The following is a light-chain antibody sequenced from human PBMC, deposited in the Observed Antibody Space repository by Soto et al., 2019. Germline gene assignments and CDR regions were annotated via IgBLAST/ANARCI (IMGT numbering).Light chain of an antibody. CDR2: LNSDGSH. V-gene: IGLV4-69*01. Sequence: QPVLTQSPSASASLGASVKLTCTLSSGHSSYAIAWHQQQPEKGPRYLMKLNSDGSHSKGDGIPDRFSGSSSGAERYLAISSVQSEDEADYYCQTWGTSMLLGGGTKLTVL. CDR3: QTWGTSML. CDR1: SGHSSYA. J-gene: IGLJ2*01.